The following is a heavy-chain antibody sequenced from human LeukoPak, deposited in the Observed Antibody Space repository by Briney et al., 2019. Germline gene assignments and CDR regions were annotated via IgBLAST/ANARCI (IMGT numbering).Heavy chain of an antibody. Sequence: PSETLSLTCAVYGGSFSGYYWSWIRQPPGKGLEWIGYIYYSGSTYYNPSLKSRVTISVDTSKNQFSLKLSSVTAADTAVYYCARTLYSSSSLFGYWGQGTLVTVSS. CDR1: GGSFSGYY. D-gene: IGHD6-6*01. CDR2: IYYSGST. V-gene: IGHV4-30-4*08. CDR3: ARTLYSSSSLFGY. J-gene: IGHJ4*02.